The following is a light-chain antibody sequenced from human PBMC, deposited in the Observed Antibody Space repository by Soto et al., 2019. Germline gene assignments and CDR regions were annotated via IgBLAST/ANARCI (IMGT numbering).Light chain of an antibody. CDR2: GAS. CDR1: QNVSSNL. CDR3: QKCGSFWT. Sequence: TVLTQSPGPLSLSPGERATLSCRASQNVSSNLVVWYQQHPGQAPMLLIYGASSGAAIIPDWSSGSGSGTVFSLTIRILYPDDFALYYWQKCGSFWTFGQGTTVDIK. J-gene: IGKJ1*01. V-gene: IGKV3-20*01.